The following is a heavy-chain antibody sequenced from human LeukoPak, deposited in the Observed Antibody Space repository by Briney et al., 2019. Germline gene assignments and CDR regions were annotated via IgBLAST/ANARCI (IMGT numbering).Heavy chain of an antibody. V-gene: IGHV4-39*01. CDR3: ARGGESSGWYGPAYYYYYMDV. Sequence: SETLSLTCTVSGGSISSSSYYGGWIRQPPGKGLEWIGSIYYSGSTYYNPSLKSRVTISVDTSKNQFSLKLSSVTAADTAVYYCARGGESSGWYGPAYYYYYMDVWGKGTTVTISS. CDR2: IYYSGST. J-gene: IGHJ6*03. CDR1: GGSISSSSYY. D-gene: IGHD6-19*01.